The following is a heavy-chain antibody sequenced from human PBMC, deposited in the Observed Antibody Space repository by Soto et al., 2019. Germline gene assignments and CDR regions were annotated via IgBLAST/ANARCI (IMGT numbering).Heavy chain of an antibody. J-gene: IGHJ6*02. Sequence: SETLSLTCTVSGGSISSSRFHWGWIRQPPGKGLEWIASIKYSGTTFYNPSLKSRVTLSVDTSKNQFALKLSSVTAAETAVYYCASGGVPAAIGGGYYYGMDVWGQGTTVTVSS. CDR1: GGSISSSRFH. D-gene: IGHD2-2*01. CDR3: ASGGVPAAIGGGYYYGMDV. CDR2: IKYSGTT. V-gene: IGHV4-39*01.